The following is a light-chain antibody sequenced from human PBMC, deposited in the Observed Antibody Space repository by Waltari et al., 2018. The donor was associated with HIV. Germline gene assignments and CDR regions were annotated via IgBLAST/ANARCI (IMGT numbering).Light chain of an antibody. CDR3: QAWDSSAAWVV. CDR1: KLGDRH. V-gene: IGLV3-1*01. CDR2: HDS. J-gene: IGLJ2*01. Sequence: SYELTQTPSVSVSPGQTATITCSGDKLGDRHARWYQQKAGQSPVLVIYHDSKRPSGIPERFSGSNSGNTATLTISGTQAMDEADYYCQAWDSSAAWVVFGGGTKLTVL.